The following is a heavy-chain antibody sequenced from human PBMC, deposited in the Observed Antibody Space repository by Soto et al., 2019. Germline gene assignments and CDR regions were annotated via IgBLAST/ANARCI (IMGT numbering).Heavy chain of an antibody. D-gene: IGHD6-19*01. CDR1: GGTFSSYT. Sequence: QVQLVQSGAEVKKPGSSVKVSCKASGGTFSSYTISWVRQAPGRGLEWMGRIIPILGIANYAQKFQGRVTITADKSTSTAYMELSSLRSEDTAVYYCARAIALDPSFDYWGQGTLVTVSS. V-gene: IGHV1-69*02. J-gene: IGHJ4*02. CDR3: ARAIALDPSFDY. CDR2: IIPILGIA.